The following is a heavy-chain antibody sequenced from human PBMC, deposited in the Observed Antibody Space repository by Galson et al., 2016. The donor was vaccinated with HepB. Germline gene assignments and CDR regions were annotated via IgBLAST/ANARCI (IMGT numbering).Heavy chain of an antibody. D-gene: IGHD3-3*01. CDR3: ARAYFDFWSGINYYYYMDV. J-gene: IGHJ6*03. CDR1: GYSFTSYG. CDR2: ISTYNANT. Sequence: SVKVSCKASGYSFTSYGISWVRQAPGQGLEWMGWISTYNANTNYAQTLQGRVTMTTDTSTSTAYMELRRLTSDDTAVYYCARAYFDFWSGINYYYYMDVWGKGTTVTVPS. V-gene: IGHV1-18*04.